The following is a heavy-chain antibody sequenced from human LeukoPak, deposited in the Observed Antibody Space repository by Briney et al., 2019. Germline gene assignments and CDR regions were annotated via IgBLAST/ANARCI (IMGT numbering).Heavy chain of an antibody. V-gene: IGHV4-30-4*01. Sequence: SETLSLTCTVSGGSISSGDYYWSWIRQPPGKGLEWIGYIYYSGSTYYNPSLKSRVTISVDTSRNQFSLKLSSVTAADTAVYYCARDSSGSIDYWGQGTLVTVSS. CDR2: IYYSGST. CDR3: ARDSSGSIDY. J-gene: IGHJ4*02. CDR1: GGSISSGDYY. D-gene: IGHD6-19*01.